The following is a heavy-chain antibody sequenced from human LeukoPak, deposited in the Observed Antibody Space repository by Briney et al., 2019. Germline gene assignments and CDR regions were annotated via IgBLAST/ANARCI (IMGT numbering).Heavy chain of an antibody. CDR1: GFTFSSYS. V-gene: IGHV3-21*01. CDR2: ISSSSSYI. Sequence: GGSLRLSCAASGFTFSSYSMNWVRQAPGKGLEWVSSISSSSSYIYYADSVKGRFTISRDNAKNSLYLQMNSLRAEDTAVYYCARAGLHDYSNYVHYYYYYYMDVWGKGTTVTVSS. D-gene: IGHD4-11*01. CDR3: ARAGLHDYSNYVHYYYYYYMDV. J-gene: IGHJ6*03.